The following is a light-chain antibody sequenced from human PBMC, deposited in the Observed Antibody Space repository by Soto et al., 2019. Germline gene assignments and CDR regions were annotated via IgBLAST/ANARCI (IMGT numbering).Light chain of an antibody. CDR2: TAS. J-gene: IGKJ1*01. CDR3: QQLNSYSRA. CDR1: QGISSY. V-gene: IGKV1-9*01. Sequence: DIQLTQSPSFLSASVGDRVTISCRASQGISSYLAWYQQKPGKAPRLLISTASSLESGVPSRFSGSGSGTEFTLTISSLQPEDFATYYCQQLNSYSRAFGQGNKVDIK.